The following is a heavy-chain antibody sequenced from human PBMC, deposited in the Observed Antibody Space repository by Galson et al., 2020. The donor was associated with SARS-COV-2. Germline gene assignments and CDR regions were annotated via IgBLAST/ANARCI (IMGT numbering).Heavy chain of an antibody. J-gene: IGHJ5*02. V-gene: IGHV4-31*03. D-gene: IGHD1-26*01. Sequence: ETSETLSLTCTVSGGSISSGYYWTWIRQPPGKGLEWIGYIFYSGNTYYNPSLKSRVTMSVDTSKNQFSLAVNSVTAADTAIYYCAQLSGSFFMDAWGQGTLVTVSS. CDR3: AQLSGSFFMDA. CDR1: GGSISSGYY. CDR2: IFYSGNT.